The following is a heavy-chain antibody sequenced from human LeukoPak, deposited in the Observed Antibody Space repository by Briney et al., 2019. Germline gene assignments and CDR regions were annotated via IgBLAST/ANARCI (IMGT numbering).Heavy chain of an antibody. D-gene: IGHD2-21*01. V-gene: IGHV1-2*02. CDR2: INPNSGGT. CDR1: GYSFTDYY. CDR3: ARADRLHGGPYLIGP. J-gene: IGHJ5*02. Sequence: ASVKVSCKTSGYSFTDYYMHWVRQAPGQGLEWMGWINPNSGGTSSAQKFQGRVTMTRDTTITTVYMEVSWLTSDDTAIYYCARADRLHGGPYLIGPWGQGTLVTVSS.